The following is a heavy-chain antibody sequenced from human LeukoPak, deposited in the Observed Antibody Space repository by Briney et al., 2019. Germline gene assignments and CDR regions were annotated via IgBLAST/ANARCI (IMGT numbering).Heavy chain of an antibody. CDR1: GYTFTTYA. J-gene: IGHJ4*02. Sequence: ASVNVSCKASGYTFTTYAMHWVRQAPGQRLEWVGWINADNGNTKYSQKFQGRVTITRDTSASTAYMELSSLTSEDTAVYYCVRAQGGLGYEWGQGTLVTFSS. CDR3: VRAQGGLGYE. V-gene: IGHV1-3*01. CDR2: INADNGNT. D-gene: IGHD5-12*01.